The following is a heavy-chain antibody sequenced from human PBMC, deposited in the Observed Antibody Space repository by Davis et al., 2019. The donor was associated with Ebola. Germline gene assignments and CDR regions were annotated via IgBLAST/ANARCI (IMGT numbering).Heavy chain of an antibody. CDR3: ARLNWKYKIFDY. D-gene: IGHD1-7*01. CDR1: GDSVSINSSG. CDR2: TYFNSKYYS. J-gene: IGHJ4*02. Sequence: LRLSCAISGDSVSINSSGWNWIRQSPSRGLDWLGRTYFNSKYYSDYAVSVRGRITINADPSKNQFSLQLNSVTPDDTAVYYCARLNWKYKIFDYWGQGTQVIVSS. V-gene: IGHV6-1*01.